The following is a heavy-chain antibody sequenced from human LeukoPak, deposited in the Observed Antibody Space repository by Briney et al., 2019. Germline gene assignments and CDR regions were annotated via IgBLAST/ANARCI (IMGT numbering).Heavy chain of an antibody. V-gene: IGHV3-74*01. Sequence: PGGSLRLSCAASGFTFSSYWMHWVRQAPGKGLVWVSRINSDGSSTTYADSVKGRFTISRDNAKNTLYLQMSSLRAEDTAVYYCARSPYSYGSDFDYWSQGTLVTVSS. CDR3: ARSPYSYGSDFDY. D-gene: IGHD5-18*01. CDR1: GFTFSSYW. CDR2: INSDGSST. J-gene: IGHJ4*02.